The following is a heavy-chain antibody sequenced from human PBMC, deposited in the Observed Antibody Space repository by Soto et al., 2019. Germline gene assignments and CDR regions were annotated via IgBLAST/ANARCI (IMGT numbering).Heavy chain of an antibody. V-gene: IGHV1-69*01. J-gene: IGHJ6*02. CDR2: IIPIVGTA. D-gene: IGHD5-18*01. CDR1: GGTFSSYA. CDR3: ARFSNPAMVTWYGMDV. Sequence: QVQLVQSGAEVKKPGSSVKVSCKASGGTFSSYAISWVRQAPGQGLEWVGGIIPIVGTANYAQKFQGRVTITADESTRTAYMELRSLRSEATAVYYCARFSNPAMVTWYGMDVWGQGTTVTVSS.